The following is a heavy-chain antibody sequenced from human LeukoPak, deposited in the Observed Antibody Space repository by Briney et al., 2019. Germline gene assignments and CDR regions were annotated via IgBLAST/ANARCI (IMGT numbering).Heavy chain of an antibody. CDR1: GFTVSSNY. J-gene: IGHJ3*02. D-gene: IGHD2-2*01. Sequence: GGSLRLSCAASGFTVSSNYMSWVRQAPGKGLEWVSVIYSGGSTYYADSVKGRFTISRDNSKNTLYLQMNSLRAEDTAVYYCARDRRGYCSSTSCYLRSFGAFDIWGQGTMVAVSS. CDR3: ARDRRGYCSSTSCYLRSFGAFDI. CDR2: IYSGGST. V-gene: IGHV3-53*01.